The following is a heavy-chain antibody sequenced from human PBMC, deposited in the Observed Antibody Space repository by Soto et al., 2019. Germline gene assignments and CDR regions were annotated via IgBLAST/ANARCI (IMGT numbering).Heavy chain of an antibody. J-gene: IGHJ6*02. CDR3: ARTSMQSRGYSYGHGGMDV. CDR1: GYSFTSYW. Sequence: EVQLVQSGAEVKKPGESLRISCKGSGYSFTSYWISWVRQMPGKGLEWMGRIDPSDSYTNYSPSFQGHVTISADKSISTVYLKWSSLKASDTAMDYCARTSMQSRGYSYGHGGMDVWGQGTTVTVSS. D-gene: IGHD5-18*01. V-gene: IGHV5-10-1*01. CDR2: IDPSDSYT.